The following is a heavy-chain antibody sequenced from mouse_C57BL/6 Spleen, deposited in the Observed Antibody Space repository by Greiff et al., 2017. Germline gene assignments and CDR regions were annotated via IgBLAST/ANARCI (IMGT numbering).Heavy chain of an antibody. D-gene: IGHD2-1*01. J-gene: IGHJ3*01. CDR2: INPNNGGT. Sequence: EVQLKQSGPELVKPGASVKIPCKASGYTFTDYNMDWVKQSHGKSLECIGDINPNNGGTIYNQKFKGKATLTVDKSSSTAYMELRSLTSEDTAVYYCARSVYYPYYFDYWGQGTLVTVSA. V-gene: IGHV1-18*01. CDR3: ARSVYYPYYFDY. CDR1: GYTFTDYN.